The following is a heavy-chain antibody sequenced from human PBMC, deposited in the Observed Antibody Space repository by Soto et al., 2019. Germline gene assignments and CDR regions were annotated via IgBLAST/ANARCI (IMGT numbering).Heavy chain of an antibody. Sequence: EVQLVESGGGLVRPGGSLRLSCAASGFTFSRYSMNWVGQAPGKGLEWVSSISSTTNLIYYADSMKVRFTVSRDNAKNSVYLDMNSLNAEDTAVYYCARESEDLTSNFDFWCQGTLVTVSS. J-gene: IGHJ4*02. V-gene: IGHV3-21*01. CDR1: GFTFSRYS. CDR3: ARESEDLTSNFDF. CDR2: ISSTTNLI.